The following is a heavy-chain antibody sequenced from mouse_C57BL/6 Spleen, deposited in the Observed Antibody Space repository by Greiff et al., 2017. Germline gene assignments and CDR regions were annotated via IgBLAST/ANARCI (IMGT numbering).Heavy chain of an antibody. V-gene: IGHV2-2*01. CDR2: IWSGGST. J-gene: IGHJ2*01. CDR1: GFSLTSYG. D-gene: IGHD1-1*01. Sequence: VMLVESGPGLVQPSQSLSITCTVSGFSLTSYGVHWVRQSPGKGLEWLGVIWSGGSTDYNAAFISRLSISKDNSKSQVFFKMNSLQADDTAIYYCARQGVVATYYFDYWGQGTTLTVSS. CDR3: ARQGVVATYYFDY.